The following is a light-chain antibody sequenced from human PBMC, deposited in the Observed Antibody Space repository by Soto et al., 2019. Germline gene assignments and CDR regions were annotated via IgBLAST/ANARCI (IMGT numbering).Light chain of an antibody. Sequence: EIVMTQSPATLSVSPGERATLSCMASQSVSSNLAWYQQKPGQAPRLLIYDASNRATGIPARFSGSGSGTDFTLTISRLEPEDFAVYYCQQYGSSPRTFGQGTKVDI. CDR1: QSVSSN. V-gene: IGKV3-20*01. CDR2: DAS. CDR3: QQYGSSPRT. J-gene: IGKJ1*01.